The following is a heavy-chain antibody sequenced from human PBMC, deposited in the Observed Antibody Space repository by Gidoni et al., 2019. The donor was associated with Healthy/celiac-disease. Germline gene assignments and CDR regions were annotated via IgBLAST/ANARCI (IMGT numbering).Heavy chain of an antibody. V-gene: IGHV3-30-3*01. CDR1: GFTFSSYA. Sequence: QVQLVEPGGGVVQPGRSLGLSCAAYGFTFSSYAMHWVRQAPGKGLEWVAVISYDGSNKYYADSVKGRFTISRDNSKNTLYLQMNSLRAEDTAVYYCARGRVDTAMVKGPGAFDIWGQGTMVTVSS. CDR2: ISYDGSNK. D-gene: IGHD5-18*01. CDR3: ARGRVDTAMVKGPGAFDI. J-gene: IGHJ3*02.